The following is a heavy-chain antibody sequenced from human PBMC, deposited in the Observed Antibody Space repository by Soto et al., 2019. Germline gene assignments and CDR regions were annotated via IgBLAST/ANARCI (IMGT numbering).Heavy chain of an antibody. CDR1: GFTSSSYE. J-gene: IGHJ4*02. Sequence: GGSLRLSCAASGFTSSSYEMNWFRQAPGKGLEWVSYISSSGSTMYYADSVKGRFTISRDNAKNSLYLQMNSLRAEDTAVYYCARTSSWYPYYFDYWGQGTLVTVSS. CDR2: ISSSGSTM. V-gene: IGHV3-48*03. D-gene: IGHD6-13*01. CDR3: ARTSSWYPYYFDY.